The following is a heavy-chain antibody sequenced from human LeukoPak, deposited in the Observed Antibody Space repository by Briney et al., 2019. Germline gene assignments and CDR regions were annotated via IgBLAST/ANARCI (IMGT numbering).Heavy chain of an antibody. CDR2: IYTSGST. D-gene: IGHD6-13*01. V-gene: IGHV4-61*02. CDR1: GGSISSGSYY. CDR3: ARLGIAAAGTYYYYMDV. Sequence: PSQTLSLTCTVSGGSISSGSYYWSWLRQPAGKGLEWIGRIYTSGSTNYDPSLKSRVTISVDTSKNQFSLKLSSVTAADTAVYYCARLGIAAAGTYYYYMDVWGKGTTVTVSS. J-gene: IGHJ6*03.